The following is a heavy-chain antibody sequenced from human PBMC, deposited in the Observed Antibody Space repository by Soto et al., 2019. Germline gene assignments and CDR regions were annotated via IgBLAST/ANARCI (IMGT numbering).Heavy chain of an antibody. D-gene: IGHD6-6*01. CDR2: ISHSGATI. CDR1: GFQFSSYE. Sequence: EVQLAECGGGLVQPGGSLRLSCAASGFQFSSYEMNWVRQAPGKGLEWVAHISHSGATIFYTDSVKGRFTISRDNTNNSLSLQMNSLRADDTAIYYCARGAFWYTTSTTDDAFDVWGQGTVVTVSS. V-gene: IGHV3-48*03. CDR3: ARGAFWYTTSTTDDAFDV. J-gene: IGHJ3*01.